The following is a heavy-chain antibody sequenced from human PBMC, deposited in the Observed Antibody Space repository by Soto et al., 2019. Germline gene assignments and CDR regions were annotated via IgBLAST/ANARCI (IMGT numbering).Heavy chain of an antibody. CDR2: INAGNGNT. V-gene: IGHV1-3*01. Sequence: ASVKVSCKASGYTFTSYAMHWVRQAPGQRLEWMGWINAGNGNTKYSQKFQGRVTITRDTSASTAYMELSSLRSEDTAVYYCARDRRIAARPTSPLYWGQGTLVTVSS. D-gene: IGHD6-6*01. CDR3: ARDRRIAARPTSPLY. CDR1: GYTFTSYA. J-gene: IGHJ4*02.